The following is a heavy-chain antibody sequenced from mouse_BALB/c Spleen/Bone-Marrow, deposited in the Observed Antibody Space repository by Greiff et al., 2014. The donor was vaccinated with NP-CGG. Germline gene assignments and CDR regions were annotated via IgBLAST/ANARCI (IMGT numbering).Heavy chain of an antibody. V-gene: IGHV1-84*02. J-gene: IGHJ4*01. CDR3: AEDYGYVDVMDY. CDR1: GYTFSEYY. CDR2: IYPGSGNT. D-gene: IGHD1-2*01. Sequence: VQLQQSGPDLVKPGASVKISCKASGYTFSEYYINWVKQKPGQGLEWIGWIYPGSGNTKYNENFKGKATLTVDTSSSTAYMQLSSLTSEDTAVYFCAEDYGYVDVMDYWGQGTSVTVSS.